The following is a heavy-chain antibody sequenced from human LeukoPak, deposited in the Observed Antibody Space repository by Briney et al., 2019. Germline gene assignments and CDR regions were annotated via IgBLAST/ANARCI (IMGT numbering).Heavy chain of an antibody. V-gene: IGHV3-23*01. CDR1: GFIFSNYG. CDR2: IRGRGTSS. D-gene: IGHD4-17*01. CDR3: AKDLGGDYSDN. J-gene: IGHJ4*02. Sequence: GGTLRLSCAASGFIFSNYGMNWVRQPPGKGLEWVAAIRGRGTSSYYADSVKGRFIISRDNSKNTLYLQMNSLRGEDTAVYYCAKDLGGDYSDNWGQGTLVIVSS.